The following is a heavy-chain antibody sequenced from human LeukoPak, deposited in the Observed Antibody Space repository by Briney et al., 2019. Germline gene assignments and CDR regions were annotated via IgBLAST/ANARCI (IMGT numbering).Heavy chain of an antibody. CDR1: GYTFTSYT. V-gene: IGHV1-3*01. Sequence: ASVKVSCKASGYTFTSYTMHWVRQAPGQRLEWMGWINAGNGNTKYSQKFQGRVTITRDTSRDTSASTAYMELSSLRSEDTAVYYCARSTNFDYWGQGTLVTVSS. J-gene: IGHJ4*02. CDR3: ARSTNFDY. CDR2: INAGNGNT. D-gene: IGHD6-6*01.